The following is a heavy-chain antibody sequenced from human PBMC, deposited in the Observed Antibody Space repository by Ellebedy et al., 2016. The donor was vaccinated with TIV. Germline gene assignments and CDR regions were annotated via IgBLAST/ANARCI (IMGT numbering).Heavy chain of an antibody. CDR1: GFTFSSYG. V-gene: IGHV3-30*02. CDR3: AKDRTVDTAMVND. D-gene: IGHD5-18*01. Sequence: GESLKISCAASGFTFSSYGMHWVRQAPGKGLEWVAFIRYDGSNKYYADSVKGRFTISRDNSKNTLYLQMNSLRAEDTAVYYCAKDRTVDTAMVNDWGQGTLVTVSS. J-gene: IGHJ4*02. CDR2: IRYDGSNK.